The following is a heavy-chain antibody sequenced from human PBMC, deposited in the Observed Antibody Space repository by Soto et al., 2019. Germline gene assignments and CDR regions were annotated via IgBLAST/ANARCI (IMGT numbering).Heavy chain of an antibody. CDR1: GGSISSYY. CDR2: IYYSGST. Sequence: SETLSLTCTVSGGSISSYYWSWIRQPPGKGLEWIGYIYYSGSTNYNPSLKSRVTVSVDTSKNQFSLKLSSVTAADTAVYYCAREYCSSTSCYRYAFDIWGQGTMVTV. CDR3: AREYCSSTSCYRYAFDI. J-gene: IGHJ3*02. D-gene: IGHD2-2*01. V-gene: IGHV4-59*01.